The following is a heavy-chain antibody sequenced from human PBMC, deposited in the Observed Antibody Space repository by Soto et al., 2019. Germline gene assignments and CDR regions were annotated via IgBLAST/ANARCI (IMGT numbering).Heavy chain of an antibody. Sequence: SQTLSLTCAISGDSVSTNSGAWNWIRQSPSRGLEWLGRTFYRSRWYSDYADSVKGRININSDTSKNQFSLQLSSVTPEDTAVYYCARAGSTMYRLHPHFDYWGQGTLVTVSS. CDR3: ARAGSTMYRLHPHFDY. J-gene: IGHJ4*02. V-gene: IGHV6-1*01. CDR2: TFYRSRWYS. CDR1: GDSVSTNSGA. D-gene: IGHD3-9*01.